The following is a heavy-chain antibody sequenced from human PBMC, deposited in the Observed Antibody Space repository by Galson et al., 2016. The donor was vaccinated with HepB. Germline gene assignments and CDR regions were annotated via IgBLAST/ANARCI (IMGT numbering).Heavy chain of an antibody. V-gene: IGHV3-9*01. Sequence: SLRLSCAASGFYFDDYAMHWVRQLPGKGLEWVSGINWNSGNTGYAASVKGRFTIYRDNAKKSLYLQMNSLRPEDTALYYCVKDEMWEYEYGSPDCWGKGTLVTVSS. J-gene: IGHJ4*02. D-gene: IGHD3-10*01. CDR2: INWNSGNT. CDR3: VKDEMWEYEYGSPDC. CDR1: GFYFDDYA.